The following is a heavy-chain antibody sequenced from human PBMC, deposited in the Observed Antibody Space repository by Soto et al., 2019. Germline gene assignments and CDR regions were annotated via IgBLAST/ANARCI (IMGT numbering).Heavy chain of an antibody. CDR2: IYYSGST. Sequence: SETLSLTCTVSGGSISSSSYYWGWIRQPPGKGLEWIGSIYYSGSTYYNPSLKSRVTISVDTSKNQFSLKLSSVTAADTAVYYCARHRLVVPAASANWFDPWGQGTLVTVSS. CDR3: ARHRLVVPAASANWFDP. D-gene: IGHD2-2*01. J-gene: IGHJ5*02. V-gene: IGHV4-39*01. CDR1: GGSISSSSYY.